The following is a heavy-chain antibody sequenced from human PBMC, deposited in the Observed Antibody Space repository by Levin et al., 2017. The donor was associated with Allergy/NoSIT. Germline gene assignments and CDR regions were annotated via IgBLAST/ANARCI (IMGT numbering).Heavy chain of an antibody. J-gene: IGHJ4*02. CDR3: ARTSTYYYDSSGYYPFDY. CDR1: GGSISSYY. D-gene: IGHD3-22*01. Sequence: SETLSLTCTVSGGSISSYYWSWIRQPAGKGLEWIGRIYTSGSTNYNPSLKSRVTMSVDTSKNQFSLKLSSVTAADTAVYYCARTSTYYYDSSGYYPFDYWGQGTLVTVSS. CDR2: IYTSGST. V-gene: IGHV4-4*07.